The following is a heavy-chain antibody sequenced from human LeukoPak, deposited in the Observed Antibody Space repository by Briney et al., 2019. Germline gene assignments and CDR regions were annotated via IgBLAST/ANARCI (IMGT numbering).Heavy chain of an antibody. D-gene: IGHD1-26*01. CDR3: ARGGVGATTDFDY. CDR1: GYTFASYD. Sequence: ASVKVSCKASGYTFASYDINGVRQATGQGLEWMGWMNPNSGNTGYAQKFQGRVTITRNTSISTAYMELSSLRSEDTAVYYCARGGVGATTDFDYWGQGTLVTVSS. CDR2: MNPNSGNT. V-gene: IGHV1-8*03. J-gene: IGHJ4*02.